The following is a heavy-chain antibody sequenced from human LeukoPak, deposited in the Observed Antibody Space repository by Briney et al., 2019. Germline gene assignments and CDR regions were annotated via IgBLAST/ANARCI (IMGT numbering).Heavy chain of an antibody. CDR2: ISPTGEGT. CDR3: AKRDYSTNYFDY. CDR1: GFAFSNTG. D-gene: IGHD2-15*01. Sequence: GGSLRLSCAASGFAFSNTGMTWVRQAPGRGLEWVSTISPTGEGTHYADSVKGRFTISRDNSKNTLYLQMNSLRAEDTAVYYCAKRDYSTNYFDYWGQGTLVTVSS. V-gene: IGHV3-23*01. J-gene: IGHJ4*02.